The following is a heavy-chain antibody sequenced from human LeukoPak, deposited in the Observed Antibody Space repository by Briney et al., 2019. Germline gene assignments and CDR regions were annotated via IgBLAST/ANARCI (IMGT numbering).Heavy chain of an antibody. Sequence: GGSLRLSCAASGFRFSSYSMNWVRQAPGKGLEWVSSIGSSSSYIYHADSVKGRFTISRDNAKNSLYLQMNSLRAEDTAVYYCARERYCSSTSCYFDIWGQGTMVTVSS. CDR2: IGSSSSYI. J-gene: IGHJ3*02. D-gene: IGHD2-2*01. V-gene: IGHV3-21*01. CDR1: GFRFSSYS. CDR3: ARERYCSSTSCYFDI.